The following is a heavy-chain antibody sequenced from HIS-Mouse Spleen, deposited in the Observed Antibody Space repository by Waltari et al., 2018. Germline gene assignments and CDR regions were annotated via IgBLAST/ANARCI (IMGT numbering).Heavy chain of an antibody. CDR3: AKGGTPYSGYDYAFDI. CDR2: ISGSGGST. CDR1: GFTFSSYA. D-gene: IGHD5-12*01. J-gene: IGHJ3*02. Sequence: EVQLLESGGGLVQPGGSLRLSCAASGFTFSSYAMSWVRPAPGKGLEWVSAISGSGGSTYYADSVKGRFTISRDNSKNTLYLQMNSLRAEDTAVYYCAKGGTPYSGYDYAFDIWGQGTMVTVSS. V-gene: IGHV3-23*01.